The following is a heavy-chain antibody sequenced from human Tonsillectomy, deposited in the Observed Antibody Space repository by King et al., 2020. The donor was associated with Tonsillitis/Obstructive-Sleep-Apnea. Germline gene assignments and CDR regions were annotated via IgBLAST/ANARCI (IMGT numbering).Heavy chain of an antibody. CDR3: AKEKKPSTFGGVNDALDI. D-gene: IGHD3-16*01. J-gene: IGHJ3*02. V-gene: IGHV3-23*04. CDR1: GFTFSDYA. Sequence: VQLVESGGGLVQPGGSLRLSCAASGFTFSDYAMTWVRQAPGKGREWVAVISGSGGSAYFADSVKGRFTCSRDNSKNTLSLQMTSLRAEDTAVYYCAKEKKPSTFGGVNDALDIWGQGTMVTVSS. CDR2: ISGSGGSA.